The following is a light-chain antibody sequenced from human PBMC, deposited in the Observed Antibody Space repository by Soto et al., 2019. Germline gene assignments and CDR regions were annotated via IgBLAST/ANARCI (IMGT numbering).Light chain of an antibody. J-gene: IGKJ4*01. Sequence: EIVMTQSPATLSVSPGERATLSCRAGQSVSTNLAWYQQKPAQAPRLLIHGASTRATGIPGRFSGSGSGTEFTLTISSLQSEDFAVYYCQQYNDWPSLTFGGGTKVEIK. CDR1: QSVSTN. CDR3: QQYNDWPSLT. CDR2: GAS. V-gene: IGKV3-15*01.